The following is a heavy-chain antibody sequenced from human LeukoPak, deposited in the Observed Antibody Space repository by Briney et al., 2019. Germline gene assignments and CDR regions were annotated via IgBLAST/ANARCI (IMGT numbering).Heavy chain of an antibody. CDR1: GFTFSSYS. J-gene: IGHJ4*02. CDR3: ARDLRSNVVVPAAIRPDFDY. CDR2: ISSSSSTI. D-gene: IGHD2-2*02. Sequence: QSGGSLRLSCAASGFTFSSYSMNWVRQAPGKGLEWVSYISSSSSTIYYADSVKGRFTISRDNAKNSLYLQMNSLRAEDTAVYYCARDLRSNVVVPAAIRPDFDYWGQGTLVTVSS. V-gene: IGHV3-48*01.